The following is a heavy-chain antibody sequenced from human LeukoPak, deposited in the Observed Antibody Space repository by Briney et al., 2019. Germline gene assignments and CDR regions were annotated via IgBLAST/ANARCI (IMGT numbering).Heavy chain of an antibody. V-gene: IGHV3-74*01. D-gene: IGHD6-13*01. CDR2: INSDGSGR. CDR1: GFTFSNYW. Sequence: GGSQRLSCAASGFTFSNYWMHWVRQAPGKGLVWVSRINSDGSGRNYADSVKGRFTISRDNAKNTLYLQMNSLRAEDTAVDYCASASSHRIAAGGDYWGQGTLVTVSS. J-gene: IGHJ4*02. CDR3: ASASSHRIAAGGDY.